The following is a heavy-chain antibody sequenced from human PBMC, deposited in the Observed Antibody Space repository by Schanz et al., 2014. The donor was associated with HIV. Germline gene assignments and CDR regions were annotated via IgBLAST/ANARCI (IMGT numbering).Heavy chain of an antibody. CDR3: AGRGAILNAVDV. V-gene: IGHV4-31*03. CDR1: GGSISSGGYY. D-gene: IGHD2-8*02. Sequence: QVQLQESGPGLVKPSQTLSLTCTVSGGSISSGGYYWSWIRQHPGKGLEWIGYIYYSGSTYYNPSLPLRVTISVDTSKNQFSLKLSSVTAADTAVYYCAGRGAILNAVDVWGQGTMVTVSS. J-gene: IGHJ3*01. CDR2: IYYSGST.